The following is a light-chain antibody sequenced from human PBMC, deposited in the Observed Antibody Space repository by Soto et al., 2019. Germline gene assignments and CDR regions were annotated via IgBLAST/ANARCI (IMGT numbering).Light chain of an antibody. CDR3: QLYGNSPP. Sequence: IVLTQSPGNPSLSPGERATLSCRASQSVSNNYLAWYQQKPGQAPRLLIYGASNRATGIPDRFSGSASGTDFTLTINRLEPEDFAVYYCQLYGNSPPFGQGTRLEIK. CDR2: GAS. CDR1: QSVSNNY. V-gene: IGKV3-20*01. J-gene: IGKJ5*01.